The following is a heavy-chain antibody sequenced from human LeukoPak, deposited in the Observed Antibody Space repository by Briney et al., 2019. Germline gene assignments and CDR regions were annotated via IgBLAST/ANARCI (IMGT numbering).Heavy chain of an antibody. V-gene: IGHV4-39*01. CDR2: IYYSGST. D-gene: IGHD2-15*01. CDR3: AILEYCSGVSCYSGGLNDY. J-gene: IGHJ4*02. Sequence: PSETLSLTCTVSGGSISSSSYYWGWIRQPPGKGLEWIGSIYYSGSTYYNPSLKSRVTISVDTSKNQFSLKLSSVTAADTAVYYCAILEYCSGVSCYSGGLNDYWAREPWSPSPQ. CDR1: GGSISSSSYY.